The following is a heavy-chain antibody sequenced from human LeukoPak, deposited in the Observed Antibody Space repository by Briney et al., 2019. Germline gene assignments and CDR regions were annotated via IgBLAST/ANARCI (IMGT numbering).Heavy chain of an antibody. J-gene: IGHJ6*02. D-gene: IGHD2-15*01. CDR3: ASGIVVVVAATQRVYYGMDV. CDR1: GGSISSYY. V-gene: IGHV4-59*12. CDR2: IYYSGST. Sequence: SETLSLTCTVSGGSISSYYWSWIRQPPGKGLEWIGYIYYSGSTNYNPSLKSRVTISVDTSKNQFSLKLSSVTAADTAVYYCASGIVVVVAATQRVYYGMDVWGQGTTVTVSS.